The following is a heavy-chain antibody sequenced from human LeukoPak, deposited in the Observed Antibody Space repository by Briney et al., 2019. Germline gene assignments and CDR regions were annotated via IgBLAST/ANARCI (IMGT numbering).Heavy chain of an antibody. CDR2: ISAYNGNT. Sequence: ASVKVSCKASGYTFTSYGITWVRQAPGQGLEWMGWISAYNGNTNYAQKLQGRVTMTTDTSTSTAYMELRSLRSDDTAVYYCARGNSWAYYYYYMDVWGKGTTVTISS. CDR3: ARGNSWAYYYYYMDV. J-gene: IGHJ6*03. V-gene: IGHV1-18*01. CDR1: GYTFTSYG. D-gene: IGHD6-13*01.